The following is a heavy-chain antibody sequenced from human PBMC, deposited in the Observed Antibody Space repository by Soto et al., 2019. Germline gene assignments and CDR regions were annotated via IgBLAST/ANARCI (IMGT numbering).Heavy chain of an antibody. V-gene: IGHV3-30*04. J-gene: IGHJ4*02. D-gene: IGHD3-10*01. Sequence: PGGSLRLSCAASGFTFRSYAIHWVRQAPGKGLEWVAVISRDGTNKYYVDSVKGRFTISRGNSKDTAYLQMNSLRDEDSAMFYCARSRSGAVADSFDFWGQGTLVTVSS. CDR3: ARSRSGAVADSFDF. CDR2: ISRDGTNK. CDR1: GFTFRSYA.